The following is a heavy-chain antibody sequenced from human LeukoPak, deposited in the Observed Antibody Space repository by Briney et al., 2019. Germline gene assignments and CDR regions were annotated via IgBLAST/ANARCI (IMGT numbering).Heavy chain of an antibody. J-gene: IGHJ6*02. CDR1: GYTFTSYG. D-gene: IGHD2-15*01. Sequence: GASVKVSCKASGYTFTSYGISWVRQAPGQGLEWMGGIIPIFGTANYAQKFQGRVTITADESTSTAYMELSSLRSEDTAVYYCARGAFGYCSGGSCYSNYYYYGVDVWGQGTTVTVSS. V-gene: IGHV1-69*13. CDR2: IIPIFGTA. CDR3: ARGAFGYCSGGSCYSNYYYYGVDV.